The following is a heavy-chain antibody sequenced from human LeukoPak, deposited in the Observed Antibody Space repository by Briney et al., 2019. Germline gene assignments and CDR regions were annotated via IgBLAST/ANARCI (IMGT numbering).Heavy chain of an antibody. Sequence: SETLSLTCAVYGGSFSGYYWSWIRQPPGKGLEWIGSIYYNGSTYYNPSLKSRVTISVDTSKNQFSLKLSSVTAADTAVYYCARGPITMIVADAFDIWGQGTMVTVSS. J-gene: IGHJ3*02. D-gene: IGHD3-22*01. CDR1: GGSFSGYY. V-gene: IGHV4-34*01. CDR2: IYYNGST. CDR3: ARGPITMIVADAFDI.